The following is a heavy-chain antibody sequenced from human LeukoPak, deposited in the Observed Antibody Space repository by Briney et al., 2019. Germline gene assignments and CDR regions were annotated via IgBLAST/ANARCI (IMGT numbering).Heavy chain of an antibody. D-gene: IGHD3-3*01. CDR2: INPSSGGT. CDR3: ARLPGQTYDFWSGYYTYFDY. J-gene: IGHJ4*02. Sequence: GASVKVSCKASGYTFTGYYMHWVRQAPGQGLEWMGWINPSSGGTNYAQKFQGRVTMTRDTSISTAYMELSRLRSDDTAVYYCARLPGQTYDFWSGYYTYFDYWGQGTLVTVSS. V-gene: IGHV1-2*02. CDR1: GYTFTGYY.